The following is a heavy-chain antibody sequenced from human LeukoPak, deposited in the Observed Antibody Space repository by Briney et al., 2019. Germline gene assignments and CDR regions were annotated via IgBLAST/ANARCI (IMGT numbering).Heavy chain of an antibody. Sequence: SETLSLTCSVSGDSISYFYWSWIRQAAGKGLEWIGYVHFRGSTNYNPSLKSRVNISVDTSKKLFSLKLSSVTAADTAVYYCARIYCGGDCRGYYYHYYMDVWGKGTTVTISS. CDR1: GDSISYFY. J-gene: IGHJ6*03. V-gene: IGHV4-59*08. D-gene: IGHD2-21*02. CDR3: ARIYCGGDCRGYYYHYYMDV. CDR2: VHFRGST.